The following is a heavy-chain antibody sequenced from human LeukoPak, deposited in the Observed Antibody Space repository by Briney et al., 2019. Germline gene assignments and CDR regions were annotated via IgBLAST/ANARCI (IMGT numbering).Heavy chain of an antibody. J-gene: IGHJ4*02. Sequence: PGGSLRLSCAASGFTFSSYAMHWVRQAPGKGLEWVAVISYDGSNKYYADSVKGRFTISRDNSKNTLYLQMNSLRPDDTAVYYCARDPSSGYYLYFDYWGQGTLVTVSS. CDR2: ISYDGSNK. D-gene: IGHD3-22*01. V-gene: IGHV3-30-3*01. CDR1: GFTFSSYA. CDR3: ARDPSSGYYLYFDY.